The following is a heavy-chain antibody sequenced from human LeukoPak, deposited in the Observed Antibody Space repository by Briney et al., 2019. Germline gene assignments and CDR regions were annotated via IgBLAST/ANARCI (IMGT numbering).Heavy chain of an antibody. D-gene: IGHD4-17*01. CDR2: IIPIFDTA. CDR1: GGTVNNYA. CDR3: ARAVQVTTGGLFDY. J-gene: IGHJ4*02. Sequence: SVKVSCKASGGTVNNYAIGWVRQAPGQGLEWMGGIIPIFDTANYAQKFQGRVTITADKSTSTAYMELSSLRSEDTAVYYCARAVQVTTGGLFDYWGQGTLVTVSS. V-gene: IGHV1-69*06.